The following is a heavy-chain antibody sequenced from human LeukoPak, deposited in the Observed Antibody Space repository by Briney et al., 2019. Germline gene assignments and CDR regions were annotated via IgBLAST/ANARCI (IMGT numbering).Heavy chain of an antibody. CDR3: ARRPAAGRCFDY. D-gene: IGHD6-13*01. Sequence: PGGSLRLSCAVSGFTFSDYHMSWIRQAPGKGLEWVSYISSGGSSISHAESVKGRFTISRDNAENSLYLQMNSLRAEDTAVYYCARRPAAGRCFDYWRRGTLVTVSS. J-gene: IGHJ4*02. CDR1: GFTFSDYH. V-gene: IGHV3-11*01. CDR2: ISSGGSSI.